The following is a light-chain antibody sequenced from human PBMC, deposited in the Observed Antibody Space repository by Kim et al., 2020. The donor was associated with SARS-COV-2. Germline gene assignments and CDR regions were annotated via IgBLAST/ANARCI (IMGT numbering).Light chain of an antibody. CDR2: RNN. J-gene: IGLJ3*02. CDR3: AAWDDSLSGPWV. Sequence: RVTISCSGRNSNIGGNYVYWYQQLAGTAPKLLIYRNNERPSGVPDRFSASKSGTSASLAISGLQFEDEADYYCAAWDDSLSGPWVFGGGTQLTVL. V-gene: IGLV1-47*01. CDR1: NSNIGGNY.